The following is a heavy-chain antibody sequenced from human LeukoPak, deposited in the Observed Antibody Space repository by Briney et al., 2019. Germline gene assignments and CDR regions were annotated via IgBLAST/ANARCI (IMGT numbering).Heavy chain of an antibody. CDR3: ARDQAFVYCSGGTCYDDY. CDR1: GNTFTGYY. CDR2: INPNSGDT. J-gene: IGHJ4*02. V-gene: IGHV1-2*02. Sequence: GASVKVSCKASGNTFTGYYMHWVRQAPGQGLEWMGWINPNSGDTHYAQKFQGRVTMTRDTSINTAYMELSRLRSDDTAVYYCARDQAFVYCSGGTCYDDYWGQGSLVTVSS. D-gene: IGHD2-15*01.